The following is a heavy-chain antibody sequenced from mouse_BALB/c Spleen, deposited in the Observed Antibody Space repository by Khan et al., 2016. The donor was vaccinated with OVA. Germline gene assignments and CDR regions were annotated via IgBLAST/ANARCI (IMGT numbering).Heavy chain of an antibody. CDR1: GYTFTDYA. Sequence: VQLQESGAELVRPGVSVKISCKASGYTFTDYAMHWVKQRHAKSLEWIGVIRTNYGDADYNQKFHGKASMTVDRYYSTVYLELARVTSEDSAIYYGVRGGKFAYWGQGTLVTVSA. V-gene: IGHV1S137*01. D-gene: IGHD1-1*02. CDR2: IRTNYGDA. CDR3: VRGGKFAY. J-gene: IGHJ3*01.